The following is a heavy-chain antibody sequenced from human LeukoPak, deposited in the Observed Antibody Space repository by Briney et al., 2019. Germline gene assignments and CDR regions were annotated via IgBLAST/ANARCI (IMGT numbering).Heavy chain of an antibody. CDR3: ATGGVDTAMVTGVY. D-gene: IGHD5-18*01. V-gene: IGHV1-24*01. CDR2: FDPEDGET. CDR1: GYTFTSYF. Sequence: PKASVKVPCKASGYTFTSYFMHWVRQAPGKGLEWMGGFDPEDGETIYAQKFQGRVTMTEDTSTDTAYMELSSLRSEDTAVYYCATGGVDTAMVTGVYWGQGTLVTVSS. J-gene: IGHJ4*02.